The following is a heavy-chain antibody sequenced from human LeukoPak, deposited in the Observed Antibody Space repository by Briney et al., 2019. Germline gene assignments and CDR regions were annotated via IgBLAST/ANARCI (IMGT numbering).Heavy chain of an antibody. Sequence: GGSLRLSCAASGFTFSGSAMHWVRQASGKGLEWVGRIRSKANSYATAYAASVKGRFTISRDDSKNTACLQMNSLKTEDTAVYYCTRPAAPCGDCNLYYFDYWGQGTLVTVSS. CDR1: GFTFSGSA. J-gene: IGHJ4*02. V-gene: IGHV3-73*01. CDR2: IRSKANSYAT. CDR3: TRPAAPCGDCNLYYFDY. D-gene: IGHD2-21*02.